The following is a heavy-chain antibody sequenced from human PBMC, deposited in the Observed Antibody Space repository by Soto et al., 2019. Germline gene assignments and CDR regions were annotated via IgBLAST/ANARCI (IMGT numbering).Heavy chain of an antibody. D-gene: IGHD6-19*01. Sequence: QVQLVQSAAEVKEPGASVTISCKASRYLFASHHIHWVREAPGHGLEWMGEINPRSGGEGYSQMFQCRVTMTSDTSTTTVYMTLTSLRSDDTSGYYCARMAVPGRTYLDFWGQVTQVTVSS. CDR3: ARMAVPGRTYLDF. CDR1: RYLFASHH. J-gene: IGHJ4*02. CDR2: INPRSGGE. V-gene: IGHV1-46*01.